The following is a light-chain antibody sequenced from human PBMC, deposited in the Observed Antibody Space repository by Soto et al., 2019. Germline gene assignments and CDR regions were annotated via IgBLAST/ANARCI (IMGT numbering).Light chain of an antibody. CDR1: QNVARNY. J-gene: IGKJ4*01. Sequence: ESVLTQSRGTMSLSARESATLSCSSSQNVARNYLAWFQQRPGQAPRLLIYDASTRATGIPDRFSGSGSGTDFTLTISRLEPEDFAVYFCQQHATSPLAFGGGTKVDI. V-gene: IGKV3-20*01. CDR2: DAS. CDR3: QQHATSPLA.